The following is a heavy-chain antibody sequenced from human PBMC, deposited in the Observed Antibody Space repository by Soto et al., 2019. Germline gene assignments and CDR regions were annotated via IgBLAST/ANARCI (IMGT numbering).Heavy chain of an antibody. CDR1: GFTFSSYA. J-gene: IGHJ5*02. D-gene: IGHD3-3*01. V-gene: IGHV3-30-3*01. CDR2: ITYDGSNK. Sequence: QVQLVESGGGVVQPGRSLRLSCAASGFTFSSYAMHWVRQAPGKGLEWVAGITYDGSNKYYADSVKGRFTISSDNSKNTLYLQMNSLRAEETAVYYCARGGTAYEFWSGHIEANWFDPWGQGTLVTVSS. CDR3: ARGGTAYEFWSGHIEANWFDP.